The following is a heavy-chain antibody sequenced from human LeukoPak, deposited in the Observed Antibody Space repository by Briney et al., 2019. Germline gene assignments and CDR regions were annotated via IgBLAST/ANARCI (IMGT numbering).Heavy chain of an antibody. D-gene: IGHD2-2*01. V-gene: IGHV3-23*01. J-gene: IGHJ4*02. CDR3: SKWKAIVLVPAARSPIDY. CDR1: GFTFSNYG. CDR2: ISGSGVTT. Sequence: GGLLRLSCAASGFTFSNYGMSWVRQAPGKGLEWVSAISGSGVTTYYADSVKGRFTISRDNSKHTLYLQMNSLRAEDTAVYYCSKWKAIVLVPAARSPIDYWGQGTLVTVSS.